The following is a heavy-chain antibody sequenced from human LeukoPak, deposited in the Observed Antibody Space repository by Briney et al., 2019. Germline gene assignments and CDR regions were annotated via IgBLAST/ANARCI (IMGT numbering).Heavy chain of an antibody. CDR1: GFTFSIYT. J-gene: IGHJ4*02. V-gene: IGHV3-21*01. CDR2: ISSSSSNI. D-gene: IGHD2-2*01. Sequence: PGGSLRLSCVASGFTFSIYTMNWVRQAPGKGLEWLPSISSSSSNIYNADSVRGRFTISRDNAKNSLYLQMNSLRAEDTAVYYCARVAGYCDSTSNCYSDYWGQGTLVTVSS. CDR3: ARVAGYCDSTSNCYSDY.